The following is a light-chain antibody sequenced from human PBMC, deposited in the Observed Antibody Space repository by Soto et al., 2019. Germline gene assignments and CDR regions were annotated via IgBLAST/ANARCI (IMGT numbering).Light chain of an antibody. J-gene: IGLJ1*01. CDR3: SSYAGSNIFYV. Sequence: QSVLTQPPSASGSPGQSVTISCTGTSSDVGGYNYVSWYQQHPGKVPKLMIYEVSKRPSGVPDRFSGSKSGNTASLTVSGLQAEDEADYYCSSYAGSNIFYVFGTGTQLTVL. V-gene: IGLV2-8*01. CDR1: SSDVGGYNY. CDR2: EVS.